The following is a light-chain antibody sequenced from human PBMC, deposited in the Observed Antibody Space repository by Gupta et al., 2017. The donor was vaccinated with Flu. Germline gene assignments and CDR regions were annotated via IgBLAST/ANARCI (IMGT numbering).Light chain of an antibody. CDR1: QSVSSSY. V-gene: IGKV3-20*01. J-gene: IGKJ1*01. Sequence: TLLSQSPCTLSLSPGERASLSCRASQSVSSSYLAWYQQKPGQAPRLLIYGASSRATGIPERFSGSGSGTDFTLTISRLEPEDFAVYYCQQYGSSPWTFGQGTKVEIK. CDR2: GAS. CDR3: QQYGSSPWT.